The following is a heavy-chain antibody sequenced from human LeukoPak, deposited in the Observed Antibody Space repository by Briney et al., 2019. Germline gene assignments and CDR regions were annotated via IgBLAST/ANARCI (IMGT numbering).Heavy chain of an antibody. CDR1: GFTFSRFA. CDR2: ISYDGNNK. Sequence: PGGSLRLSCAASGFTFSRFAMHWVRQAPGKGLEYVAVISYDGNNKYYADSVKGRFTISRDNSKNTLDLQMNSLRAEDTAVYYCARATGEPQEYYYYYYGMDVWGQGTTVTVSS. D-gene: IGHD1-1*01. CDR3: ARATGEPQEYYYYYYGMDV. J-gene: IGHJ6*02. V-gene: IGHV3-30*04.